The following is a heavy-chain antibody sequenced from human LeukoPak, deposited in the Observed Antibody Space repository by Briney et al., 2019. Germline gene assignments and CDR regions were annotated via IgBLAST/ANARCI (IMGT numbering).Heavy chain of an antibody. CDR3: ARVGCSGGSCYPYY. Sequence: SRTLSLTCTVSGGSISSGDYYWSWIRQPPGKGLEWIGYIYYSGSTYYNPSLKSRVTISVDTSKNQFSLKLSSVTAADTAVYYCARVGCSGGSCYPYYWGQGTLVTVSS. CDR2: IYYSGST. J-gene: IGHJ4*02. D-gene: IGHD2-15*01. CDR1: GGSISSGDYY. V-gene: IGHV4-30-4*01.